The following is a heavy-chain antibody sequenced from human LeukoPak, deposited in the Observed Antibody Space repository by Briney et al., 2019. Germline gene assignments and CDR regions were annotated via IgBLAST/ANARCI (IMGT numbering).Heavy chain of an antibody. V-gene: IGHV1-18*01. Sequence: ASVKVSCKASGGTFSSYTISWVRQAPGQGLEWMGWISAYNGNTNYAQKLQGRVTMTTDTSTSTAYMELRSLRSDDTAVYYCARFERDSGTFDPWGQGTLVTVSS. D-gene: IGHD2-15*01. CDR1: GGTFSSYT. CDR2: ISAYNGNT. CDR3: ARFERDSGTFDP. J-gene: IGHJ5*02.